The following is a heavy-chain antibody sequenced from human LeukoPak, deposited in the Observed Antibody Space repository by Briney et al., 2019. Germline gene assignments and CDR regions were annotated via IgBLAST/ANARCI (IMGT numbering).Heavy chain of an antibody. V-gene: IGHV4-31*03. J-gene: IGHJ6*02. CDR3: ARDRLVSPVDSYYGMDV. D-gene: IGHD3-22*01. CDR2: IYYSGST. CDR1: GGSLSSAGYY. Sequence: SQTLSLTCTVSGGSLSSAGYYWSWIRQHPGKGLEWIGYIYYSGSTYYNPSLKSRVTISGDTSKNQFSLKLSSVTAADTAVYYCARDRLVSPVDSYYGMDVWGQGTTVTVSS.